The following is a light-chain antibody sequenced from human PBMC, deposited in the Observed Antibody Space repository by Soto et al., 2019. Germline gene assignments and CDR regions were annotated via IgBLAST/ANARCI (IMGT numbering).Light chain of an antibody. Sequence: EIVLTQSPATLSLSPGERATLACRASQSVGSYLAWYQHKPGQAPRLLIHDASNRATGFPARFSGSGSGTDFTLTISSLEPEDSAVYYCQQRSNWPRGTFGQGTKLEIK. J-gene: IGKJ2*02. V-gene: IGKV3-11*01. CDR2: DAS. CDR3: QQRSNWPRGT. CDR1: QSVGSY.